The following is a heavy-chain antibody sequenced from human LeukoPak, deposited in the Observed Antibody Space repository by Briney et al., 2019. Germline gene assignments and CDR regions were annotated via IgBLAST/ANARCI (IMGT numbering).Heavy chain of an antibody. CDR2: IKQDGSEK. V-gene: IGHV3-7*01. CDR1: GFTFSSYW. CDR3: ARGLAARPPLTRDY. D-gene: IGHD6-6*01. J-gene: IGHJ4*02. Sequence: GGSLRLSCAASGFTFSSYWMSWVRQAPGKGLEWVANIKQDGSEKYYVDSVKGRFTISRDNAKNSLYLQMNSLRAEDTAVYYCARGLAARPPLTRDYSGQGTLVTVSS.